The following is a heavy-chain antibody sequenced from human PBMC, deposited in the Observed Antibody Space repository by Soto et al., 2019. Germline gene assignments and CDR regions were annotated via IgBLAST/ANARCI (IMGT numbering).Heavy chain of an antibody. V-gene: IGHV1-69*12. D-gene: IGHD3-10*01. CDR1: GGTFSSYA. CDR2: IIPMFGTA. J-gene: IGHJ6*02. CDR3: ATLKGGSQYYYYGMDV. Sequence: QVQLVQSGAEVKKPGSSVKVSCKASGGTFSSYAISWVRQAPGQGLEWMGGIIPMFGTADYAQKFQGRVTITADESTTRASKELRSLRSDDTAVYYCATLKGGSQYYYYGMDVWGQGTTVTVSS.